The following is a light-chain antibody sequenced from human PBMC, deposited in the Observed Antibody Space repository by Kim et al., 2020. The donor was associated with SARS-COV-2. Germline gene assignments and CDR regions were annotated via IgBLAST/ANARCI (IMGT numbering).Light chain of an antibody. J-gene: IGLJ3*02. CDR1: SSDVSRYNY. CDR2: DVS. Sequence: GQSITISCTGSSSDVSRYNYVSWYQQHPGKAPNLMIYDVSQRPSGISNRFSGSKSGNTASLTISGLQAEDEADYYCSSYTSSSAWVFGGGTQLTVL. CDR3: SSYTSSSAWV. V-gene: IGLV2-14*04.